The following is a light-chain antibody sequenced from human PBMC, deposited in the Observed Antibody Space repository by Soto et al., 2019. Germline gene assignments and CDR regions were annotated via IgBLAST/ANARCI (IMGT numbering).Light chain of an antibody. V-gene: IGLV2-14*01. J-gene: IGLJ3*02. Sequence: QSALTQPASVSGSPGQSITISCTGTSHDIGGYKYVSWYQQHPGKAPKLMIYEVSNRPSGVSNRFSGSKSGNTASLTISGLQVEDEADYICGSFTTSRIWVFGGGTKLTVL. CDR2: EVS. CDR3: GSFTTSRIWV. CDR1: SHDIGGYKY.